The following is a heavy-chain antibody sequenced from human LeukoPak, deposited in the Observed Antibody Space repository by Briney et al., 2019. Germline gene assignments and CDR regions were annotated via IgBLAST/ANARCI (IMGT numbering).Heavy chain of an antibody. CDR2: INHSGST. Sequence: SETLSLTCAVYGGSFSGYYWSWIRQPPGKGLEWIGEINHSGSTNYNPSLKSRVTISVDTSKNQFSLKLSSVTAADTAVYYCAGVVGHDAFDIWGQGTMVTVSS. V-gene: IGHV4-34*01. D-gene: IGHD1-26*01. J-gene: IGHJ3*02. CDR1: GGSFSGYY. CDR3: AGVVGHDAFDI.